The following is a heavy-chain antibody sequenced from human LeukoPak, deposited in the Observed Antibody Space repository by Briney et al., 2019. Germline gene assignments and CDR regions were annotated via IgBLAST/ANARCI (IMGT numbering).Heavy chain of an antibody. V-gene: IGHV4-61*02. D-gene: IGHD6-6*01. CDR1: GGSISSSSYY. Sequence: SETLSLTCTVSGGSISSSSYYWSWIRQPAGKGLEWIGRIYTSGSTNYNPSLKSRVTISVDTSKNQFSLKLSSVTAADTAVYYCARSGYSSSEVYFQHWGRAPWSPSPQ. CDR2: IYTSGST. J-gene: IGHJ1*01. CDR3: ARSGYSSSEVYFQH.